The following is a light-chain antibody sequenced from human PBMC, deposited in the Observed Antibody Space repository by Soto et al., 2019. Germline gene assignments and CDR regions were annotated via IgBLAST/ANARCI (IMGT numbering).Light chain of an antibody. CDR3: AAWDDSLSGRV. Sequence: QSALTQPPSASGTPGQRVTISCSGSSSNIGSNYVYWYQQLPGTAPKLLIYRNNQRPSGVPDRFSGSKSGTSASLAISGLRSEDEADYYCAAWDDSLSGRVFGGGTK. V-gene: IGLV1-47*01. CDR2: RNN. CDR1: SSNIGSNY. J-gene: IGLJ3*02.